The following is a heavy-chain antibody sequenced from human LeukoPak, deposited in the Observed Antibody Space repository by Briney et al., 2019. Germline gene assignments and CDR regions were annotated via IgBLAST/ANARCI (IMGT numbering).Heavy chain of an antibody. CDR2: IIPIFGTA. J-gene: IGHJ6*02. V-gene: IGHV1-69*13. Sequence: ASVKVSCKASGGTFSSYAISWVRQAPGQGLEWMGGIIPIFGTANYAQKFQGRATITADESTSTAYMELSSLRSEDTAVYYCATVLRFPHMDVWGQGTTVTVSS. CDR3: ATVLRFPHMDV. D-gene: IGHD3-3*01. CDR1: GGTFSSYA.